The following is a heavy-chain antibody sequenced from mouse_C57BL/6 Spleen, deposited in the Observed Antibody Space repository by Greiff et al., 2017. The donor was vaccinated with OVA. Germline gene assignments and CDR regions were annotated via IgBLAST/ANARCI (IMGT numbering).Heavy chain of an antibody. D-gene: IGHD1-1*01. CDR3: ARWGTTVVAPYAMDY. V-gene: IGHV1-39*01. Sequence: EVKLVESGPELVKPGASVKISCKASGYSFTDYDMNWVKQSNGKSLEWIGVINPNYGTTSYNQKFKGKATLTVDQSSSTAYMQLNSLTSEDSAVYYCARWGTTVVAPYAMDYWGQGTSVTVSS. CDR2: INPNYGTT. J-gene: IGHJ4*01. CDR1: GYSFTDYD.